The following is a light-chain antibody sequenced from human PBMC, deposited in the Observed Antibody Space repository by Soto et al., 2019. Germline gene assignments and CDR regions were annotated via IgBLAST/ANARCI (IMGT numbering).Light chain of an antibody. J-gene: IGKJ1*01. CDR3: QQYNTYST. CDR2: RAS. CDR1: QSISNW. Sequence: EIHMTQSPSPLSASVGDRVTILCRASQSISNWLAWYHQKPGKAPKLLIYRASSLESGVPSRFSGSGSGTEFTLTISSLQPDDFATYFCQQYNTYSTFGQGTKVDIK. V-gene: IGKV1-5*03.